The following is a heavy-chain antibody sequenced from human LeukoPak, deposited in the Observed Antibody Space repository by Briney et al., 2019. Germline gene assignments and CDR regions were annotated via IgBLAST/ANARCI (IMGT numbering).Heavy chain of an antibody. CDR2: ISSSGSTI. J-gene: IGHJ6*02. CDR1: GFTFSSYE. D-gene: IGHD3-10*01. CDR3: AKDFSGFGELLFFFGMDV. Sequence: GGSLRLSCAASGFTFSSYEMNWVRQAPGKGLEWVSYISSSGSTIYYADSVKGRFTISRDNAKNSLYLQMNSLRAEDTAVYYCAKDFSGFGELLFFFGMDVWGQGTTVIVSS. V-gene: IGHV3-48*03.